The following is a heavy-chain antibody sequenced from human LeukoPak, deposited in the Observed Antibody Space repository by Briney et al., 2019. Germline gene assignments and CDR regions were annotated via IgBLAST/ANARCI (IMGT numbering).Heavy chain of an antibody. CDR1: GFTFSSYS. CDR3: ARALTIFSARPDHSFDM. Sequence: GGSLRLSCAASGFTFSSYSMNWVRQAPGKGLEWVSSISSSISYIYYADSMNGRLTTSRDNAKNSLYQQMTSQRAEDTAMYYCARALTIFSARPDHSFDMWSQGTMVTVSS. D-gene: IGHD3-9*01. J-gene: IGHJ3*02. V-gene: IGHV3-21*01. CDR2: ISSSISYI.